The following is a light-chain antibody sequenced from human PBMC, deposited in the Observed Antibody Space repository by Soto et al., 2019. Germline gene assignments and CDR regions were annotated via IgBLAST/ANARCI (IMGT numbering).Light chain of an antibody. J-gene: IGKJ1*01. CDR1: QRVSSTY. CDR2: GAS. CDR3: QQYDSSVWT. V-gene: IGKV3-20*01. Sequence: EIVLTQSPGTLSLSPGERATLSCRASQRVSSTYLAWYQQKRGQAPRLLIYGASSRATGIPDRFGGSGSGTDFTLTVSRLEPEDFAMYYCQQYDSSVWTFGQGTKVEIK.